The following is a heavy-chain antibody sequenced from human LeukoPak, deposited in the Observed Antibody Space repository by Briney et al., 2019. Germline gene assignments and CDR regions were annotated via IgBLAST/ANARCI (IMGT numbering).Heavy chain of an antibody. J-gene: IGHJ3*02. CDR3: ARGPTDFDASDI. V-gene: IGHV3-7*01. CDR2: IKHDSSET. CDR1: GFTVSSNY. Sequence: PGGSLRLSCAASGFTVSSNYMSWVRQAPGKGLESVAHIKHDSSETYYVDTVRGRFIISRDNAKNSLYLQMSSLRVEDTAVYHCARGPTDFDASDIWGHGTLVTVSS.